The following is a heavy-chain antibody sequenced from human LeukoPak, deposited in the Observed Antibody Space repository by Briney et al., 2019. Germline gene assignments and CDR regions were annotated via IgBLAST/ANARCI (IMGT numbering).Heavy chain of an antibody. CDR3: ARENPNTGIVGGWFDP. CDR1: GGTFSSYA. J-gene: IGHJ5*02. Sequence: SVKVSCKASGGTFSSYAISWVRQAPGQGLEWMGGIIPIFGTANYAQKFQGRVTITADKSTSTAYMELSSLRSEDTAVYYCARENPNTGIVGGWFDPWGQGTLVTVSS. D-gene: IGHD1-26*01. CDR2: IIPIFGTA. V-gene: IGHV1-69*06.